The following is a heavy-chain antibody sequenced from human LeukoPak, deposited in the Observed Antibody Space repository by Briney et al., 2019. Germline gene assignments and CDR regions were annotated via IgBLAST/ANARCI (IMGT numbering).Heavy chain of an antibody. Sequence: SETLSLTCTVSGGSISSSSYYWGWIRQPPGKGLEWIGSIYYSGSTYYNPSLKSRVTISVDTSKNQFSLKLSSVTAADTAVYYCAREGRGNWFDPWGQGTLVTVSS. D-gene: IGHD1-26*01. CDR2: IYYSGST. J-gene: IGHJ5*02. CDR1: GGSISSSSYY. V-gene: IGHV4-39*07. CDR3: AREGRGNWFDP.